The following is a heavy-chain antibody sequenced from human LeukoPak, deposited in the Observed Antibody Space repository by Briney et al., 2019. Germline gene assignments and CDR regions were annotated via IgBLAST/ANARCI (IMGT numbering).Heavy chain of an antibody. D-gene: IGHD3-10*02. J-gene: IGHJ4*02. CDR3: ARRPRNSAIYVGPSGLDY. CDR2: INHSGST. Sequence: SETLSLTCAVYGGSFSGYYWSWIRQPPGKGLEWIGEINHSGSTNYNPSLKSRVTISVDTSKNQFSLKLSSVTAADTAVYYCARRPRNSAIYVGPSGLDYWGQGTLVTVSS. CDR1: GGSFSGYY. V-gene: IGHV4-34*01.